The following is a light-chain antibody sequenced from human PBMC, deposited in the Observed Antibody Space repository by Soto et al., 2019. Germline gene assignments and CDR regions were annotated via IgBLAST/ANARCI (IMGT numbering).Light chain of an antibody. CDR3: QQFHSFPIT. CDR2: DAS. CDR1: QSITIW. J-gene: IGKJ5*01. Sequence: DIQMTQSPSTLSASAGERVTITCRASQSITIWLAWYQQKPGKAPKLLIYDASTLESGVPSRFSGSGSGTEFTLTISSLQPDDFATYYCQQFHSFPITFGQGTRLEIK. V-gene: IGKV1-5*01.